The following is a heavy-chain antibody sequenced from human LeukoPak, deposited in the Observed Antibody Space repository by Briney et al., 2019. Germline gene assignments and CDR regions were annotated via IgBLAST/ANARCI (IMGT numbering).Heavy chain of an antibody. CDR2: IYYSGST. J-gene: IGHJ6*03. CDR1: GGSISSSSYY. CDR3: ARGVYCSSTSCSRNYYMDV. Sequence: PSQTLSLTCAVSGGSISSSSYYWGWIRQPPGKGLEWIGSIYYSGSTYYNPSLKSRVTISVDTSKNQFSLKLSSVTAADTAVYYCARGVYCSSTSCSRNYYMDVWGKGTTVTVSS. V-gene: IGHV4-39*07. D-gene: IGHD2-2*01.